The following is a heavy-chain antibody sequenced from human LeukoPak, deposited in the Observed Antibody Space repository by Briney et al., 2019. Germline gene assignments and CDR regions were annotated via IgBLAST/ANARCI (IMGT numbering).Heavy chain of an antibody. CDR2: IYTSGST. CDR3: ARGSYGDSYYYYYYMDV. V-gene: IGHV4-4*07. Sequence: SETLSLTCTVSGYSISSGYYWSWIRQPAGKGLEWIGRIYTSGSTNYNPSLKSRVTMSVDTSKNQFSLKLSSVTAADTAVYYCARGSYGDSYYYYYYMDVWGKGTTVTISS. CDR1: GYSISSGYY. D-gene: IGHD4-17*01. J-gene: IGHJ6*03.